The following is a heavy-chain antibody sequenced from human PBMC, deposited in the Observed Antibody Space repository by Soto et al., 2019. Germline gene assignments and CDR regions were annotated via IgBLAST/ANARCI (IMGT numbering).Heavy chain of an antibody. D-gene: IGHD2-15*01. CDR2: INHSGST. J-gene: IGHJ6*03. Sequence: QVQLQQWGAGLLKPSETLSLTCAVYGGSFSGYYWSWIRQPPGKGLEWIGEINHSGSTNYNPSLKSRVTISVDTSKTQCSLKLSSVTAADTAVYYCARSGYCSGGSCYRRGNYYYYMDVWGKGTTVTVSS. CDR1: GGSFSGYY. V-gene: IGHV4-34*01. CDR3: ARSGYCSGGSCYRRGNYYYYMDV.